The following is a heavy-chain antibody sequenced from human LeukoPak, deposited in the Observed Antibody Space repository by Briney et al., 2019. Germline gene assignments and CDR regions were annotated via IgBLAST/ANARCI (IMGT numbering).Heavy chain of an antibody. CDR3: ARAANQPDY. V-gene: IGHV3-48*04. Sequence: GGSLRLSCAASGFTFSSYSMNWVRQAPGKGLEWVSYISSSGSTIYYADSVKGRFTISRDNAKNSLYLQMNSLRAEDTAVYYCARAANQPDYWGQGTLVTVSS. D-gene: IGHD2-8*01. CDR2: ISSSGSTI. J-gene: IGHJ4*02. CDR1: GFTFSSYS.